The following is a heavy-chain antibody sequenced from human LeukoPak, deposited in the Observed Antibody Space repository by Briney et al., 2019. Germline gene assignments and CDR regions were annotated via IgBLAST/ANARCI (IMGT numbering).Heavy chain of an antibody. CDR1: GGSISSYY. Sequence: SETLSLTCTVSGGSISSYYWSWIRQPPGKRLEWVGYIYYSGGTNYNPSLKSRVTISVDTSKNQFSLKLSSVTTADTAVYFCARTAGSYDYYYYMDVRGKGTTVTVSS. CDR3: ARTAGSYDYYYYMDV. V-gene: IGHV4-59*01. CDR2: IYYSGGT. J-gene: IGHJ6*03. D-gene: IGHD3-16*01.